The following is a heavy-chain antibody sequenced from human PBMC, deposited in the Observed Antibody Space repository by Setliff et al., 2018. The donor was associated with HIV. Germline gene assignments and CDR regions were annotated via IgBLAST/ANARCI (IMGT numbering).Heavy chain of an antibody. CDR1: NYTLINYG. J-gene: IGHJ5*02. CDR3: ARDHGGNSGYNWFDP. D-gene: IGHD2-21*02. CDR2: IKPNSGDT. V-gene: IGHV1-2*02. Sequence: ASVKVSCKASNYTLINYGVSWVRQAPGQGLEWVGRIKPNSGDTNYAQNFQGRVTMTRDTSFSTAYTSIRTTYMKLTNLKSDDTAVYYCARDHGGNSGYNWFDPWGQGTLVTVSS.